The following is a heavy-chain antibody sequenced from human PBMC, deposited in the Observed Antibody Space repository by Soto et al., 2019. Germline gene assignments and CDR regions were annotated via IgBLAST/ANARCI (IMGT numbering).Heavy chain of an antibody. CDR1: GGPISSSNW. J-gene: IGHJ4*02. V-gene: IGHV4-4*02. Sequence: PSETLSLTCAVSGGPISSSNWWSWVRQPPGKGLEWIGEIYHSGSTNYNPSLKSRVTISVDKSKNQFSLKLSSVTAADTAVYYCASSSSWYCQDYWGQGTLVTVS. D-gene: IGHD6-13*01. CDR3: ASSSSWYCQDY. CDR2: IYHSGST.